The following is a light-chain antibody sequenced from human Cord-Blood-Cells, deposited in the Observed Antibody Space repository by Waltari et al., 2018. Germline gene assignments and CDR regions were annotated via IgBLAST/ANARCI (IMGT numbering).Light chain of an antibody. Sequence: EIVLTQSPATLSLSPGERATLSCRASQRVSSDLAWYQQKPDQAPRLLIYDASNRATGIPARFSGSGSGTDFTLTISSLEPEDFAVYYCQRRSNWPITFGQGTRLEIK. V-gene: IGKV3-11*01. CDR2: DAS. CDR3: QRRSNWPIT. CDR1: QRVSSD. J-gene: IGKJ5*01.